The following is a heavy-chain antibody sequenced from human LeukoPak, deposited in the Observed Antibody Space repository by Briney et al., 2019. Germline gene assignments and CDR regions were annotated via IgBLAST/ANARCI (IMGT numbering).Heavy chain of an antibody. CDR2: IWYDGSNK. CDR3: AKDRGYGDYAADYDY. D-gene: IGHD4-17*01. V-gene: IGHV3-33*06. CDR1: GFTFSSYG. Sequence: SGGSLSLSCAASGFTFSSYGMHWVRQAPGKGLEWVAVIWYDGSNKYYADSVKGRFTISRDNSKNTLYLQMNSLRAEDTAVYYSAKDRGYGDYAADYDYRGQGTLVTVSS. J-gene: IGHJ4*02.